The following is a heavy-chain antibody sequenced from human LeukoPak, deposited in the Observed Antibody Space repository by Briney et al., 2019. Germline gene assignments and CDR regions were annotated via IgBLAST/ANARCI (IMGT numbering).Heavy chain of an antibody. CDR1: GFTFDDYA. V-gene: IGHV3-9*03. D-gene: IGHD6-13*01. CDR3: AKEGIAAAGFDY. J-gene: IGHJ4*02. CDR2: ISWNSGSI. Sequence: SGGSLRLSCAASGFTFDDYAMHWVRQAPGKGVEWVSGISWNSGSIGYADSVKGRFTISRDNAKNSLYLQMNSLRAEDMALYYCAKEGIAAAGFDYWGQGTLVTVSS.